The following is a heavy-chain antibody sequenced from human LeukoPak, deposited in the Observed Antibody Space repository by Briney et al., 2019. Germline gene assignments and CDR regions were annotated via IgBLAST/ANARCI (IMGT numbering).Heavy chain of an antibody. CDR3: AREWDPKYYYGMDV. Sequence: SQTLSLTCTVSGGSVSSGNYYWTWIRQPAGKGPEWIGRIYTSGSTNYNPSLKSRVTISVDTSKNQFSLKLSSVTAADTAVYYCAREWDPKYYYGMDVWGQGTTVTVSS. D-gene: IGHD1-26*01. V-gene: IGHV4-61*02. J-gene: IGHJ6*02. CDR2: IYTSGST. CDR1: GGSVSSGNYY.